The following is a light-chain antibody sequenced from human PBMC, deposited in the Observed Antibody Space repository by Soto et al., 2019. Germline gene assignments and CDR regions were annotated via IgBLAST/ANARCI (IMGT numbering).Light chain of an antibody. CDR3: QQRGDWPT. CDR2: DAS. Sequence: IVLTQSPATLSLSPGERATLSCRASQSVSTYLAWYQQKGGQAPRLLIYDASSRATGIPARFSGSGSGTDFTLTISNLEPEDFAVYYCQQRGDWPTFGGGTKVDIK. J-gene: IGKJ4*01. CDR1: QSVSTY. V-gene: IGKV3-11*01.